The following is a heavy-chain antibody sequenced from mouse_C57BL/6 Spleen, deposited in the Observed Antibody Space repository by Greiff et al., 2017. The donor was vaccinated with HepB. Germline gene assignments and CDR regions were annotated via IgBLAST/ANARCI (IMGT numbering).Heavy chain of an antibody. V-gene: IGHV1-26*01. D-gene: IGHD1-1*01. Sequence: EVQLQQSGPELVKPGASVKISCKASGYTFTDYYMNWVKQSHGKSLAWIGDINPNNGGTSYNQKFKGKATLTVDKSSSTAYMELRSLTSEDSAVYYCARFGGGSSFYWYFDVWGTGTTVTVSS. CDR3: ARFGGGSSFYWYFDV. CDR2: INPNNGGT. J-gene: IGHJ1*03. CDR1: GYTFTDYY.